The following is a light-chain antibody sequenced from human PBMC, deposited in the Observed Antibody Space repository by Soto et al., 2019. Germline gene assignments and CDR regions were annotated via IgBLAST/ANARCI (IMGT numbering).Light chain of an antibody. CDR1: QSVSSSY. V-gene: IGKV3-20*01. J-gene: IGKJ1*01. CDR3: QQYYSTPRT. CDR2: DAS. Sequence: DIVETQCRGTLSLSPGERSTLSCRASQSVSSSYLAWYQQKPGQAPRLLIYDASNRATGIPARFSGSGSGTDFTLTISSLEPEDFAVYYCQQYYSTPRTFGQGTKVDIK.